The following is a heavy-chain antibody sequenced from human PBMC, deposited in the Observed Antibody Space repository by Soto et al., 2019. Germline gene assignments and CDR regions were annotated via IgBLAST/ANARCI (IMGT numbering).Heavy chain of an antibody. CDR3: ARDYCSGGTCYNPDY. CDR2: ISAYNGDT. J-gene: IGHJ4*02. CDR1: GYTFTRYG. V-gene: IGHV1-18*01. D-gene: IGHD2-15*01. Sequence: ASVKVSCKASGYTFTRYGISWLRQAPGQGLEWMRWISAYNGDTKFAEGLQGRVTMTTDTSMVTEYMELWCFRSDDTSLYYCARDYCSGGTCYNPDYWGQGTLVTVSS.